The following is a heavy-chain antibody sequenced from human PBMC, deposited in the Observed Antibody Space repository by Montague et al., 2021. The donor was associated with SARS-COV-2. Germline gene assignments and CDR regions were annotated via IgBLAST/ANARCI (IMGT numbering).Heavy chain of an antibody. CDR2: IYYSGST. CDR1: GGSISSSSYY. D-gene: IGHD3-10*01. CDR3: ARDLAGYYSSGSYGGMDV. Sequence: SETLSLTCTVSGGSISSSSYYWGWIRQPPGKGLEWIGSIYYSGSTYYSPSLKSRVTISVDTSRNQFSLKLSSVTAADTAVYYCARDLAGYYSSGSYGGMDVWGQGTTVTVSS. J-gene: IGHJ6*02. V-gene: IGHV4-39*07.